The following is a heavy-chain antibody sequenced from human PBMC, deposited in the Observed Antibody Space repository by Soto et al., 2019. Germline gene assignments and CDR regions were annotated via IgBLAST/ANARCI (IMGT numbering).Heavy chain of an antibody. CDR1: GYTFTSYG. D-gene: IGHD2-2*01. CDR2: ISAYNGNT. J-gene: IGHJ6*03. CDR3: ASGPIVVVPAANYYYYYYMDV. V-gene: IGHV1-18*01. Sequence: ASVKVSCKASGYTFTSYGISWVRQAPGQGLEWMGWISAYNGNTNYAQKLQGRVTMTTDTSTSTAYMELRSLRSDDTAVYYCASGPIVVVPAANYYYYYYMDVWGKGTTVTVSS.